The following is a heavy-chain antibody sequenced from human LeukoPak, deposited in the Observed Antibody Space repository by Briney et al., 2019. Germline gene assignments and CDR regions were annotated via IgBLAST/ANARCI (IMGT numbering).Heavy chain of an antibody. D-gene: IGHD1-26*01. CDR1: GFTFSSYG. CDR3: AKDQSKWEPSGFDP. Sequence: GGSLRLSCAASGFTFSSYGMHWVRQAPGKGLEWVAFIRYDGSNKYYADSVKGRFTISRDNSKNTLYLQMNSLRAEDTAVYYCAKDQSKWEPSGFDPWGQGTLVTVSS. CDR2: IRYDGSNK. V-gene: IGHV3-30*02. J-gene: IGHJ5*02.